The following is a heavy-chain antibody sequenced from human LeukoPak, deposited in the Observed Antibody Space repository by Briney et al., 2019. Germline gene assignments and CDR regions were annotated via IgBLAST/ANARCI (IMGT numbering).Heavy chain of an antibody. CDR3: ARVDFSIWFGERTRPWFDP. CDR1: GGSISSSSYY. D-gene: IGHD3-10*01. CDR2: IYYSGST. Sequence: SETLSLTCTVSGGSISSSSYYWGWIRRPPGKGLEWIGSIYYSGSTYYNPSLKSRVTISVDTSKNQFSLKLSSVTAADTAVYYCARVDFSIWFGERTRPWFDPWGQGTLVTVSS. V-gene: IGHV4-39*07. J-gene: IGHJ5*02.